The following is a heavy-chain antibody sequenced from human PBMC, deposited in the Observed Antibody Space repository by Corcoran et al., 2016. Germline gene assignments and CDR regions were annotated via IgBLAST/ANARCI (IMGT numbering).Heavy chain of an antibody. CDR3: TTERRSGWFDP. CDR2: IRSKANSYAT. J-gene: IGHJ5*02. Sequence: EVQLVESGGGLVQPGGSLKLSCAASGFTFSGSAMQWVRQASGNGLEWVGRIRSKANSYATAYAASVKGRFTISRDDSRNTAYLQMNSLRTEDTAVYYCTTERRSGWFDPWGQGTLVTVSS. CDR1: GFTFSGSA. V-gene: IGHV3-73*02. D-gene: IGHD1-1*01.